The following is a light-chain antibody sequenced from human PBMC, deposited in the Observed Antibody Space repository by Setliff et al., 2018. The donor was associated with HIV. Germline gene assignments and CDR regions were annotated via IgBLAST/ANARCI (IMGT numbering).Light chain of an antibody. CDR1: NIGGTS. Sequence: SYELTQPPSVSVAPGKTARITCGGNNIGGTSVHWYQQKPGQAPLLVVYDDNDRPSGIPERFSGSNSGNTATLTISGVEAGDEADYYCQVWDTTSDHHVFGTGTKVTVL. CDR2: DDN. J-gene: IGLJ1*01. V-gene: IGLV3-21*03. CDR3: QVWDTTSDHHV.